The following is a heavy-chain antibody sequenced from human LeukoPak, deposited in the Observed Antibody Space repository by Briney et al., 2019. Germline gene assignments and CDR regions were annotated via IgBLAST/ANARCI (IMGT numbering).Heavy chain of an antibody. CDR3: ARRRGSYSDDY. V-gene: IGHV3-21*01. Sequence: GGSLRLSCAASGFTFSSYSLSWVRQAPGKGLDWVSSISTSSSYIYYADSVKGRFTISRHNAKNSLYLQMNSLRAEDTAVYYCARRRGSYSDDYWGQGTLVTVSS. D-gene: IGHD1-26*01. CDR2: ISTSSSYI. CDR1: GFTFSSYS. J-gene: IGHJ4*02.